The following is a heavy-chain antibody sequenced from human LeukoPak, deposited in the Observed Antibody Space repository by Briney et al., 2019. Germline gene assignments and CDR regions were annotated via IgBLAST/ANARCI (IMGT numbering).Heavy chain of an antibody. V-gene: IGHV4-38-2*01. CDR1: GYSISSGYY. CDR2: ISYSGTN. D-gene: IGHD7-27*01. Sequence: KPSETLSLTCAVSGYSISSGYYWGWIRQPPGKGLEWIGSISYSGTNYNNPSLKSRVSISIDTSKNQFSVKLTSVTAADTAMYYCASLGTLRSWGQGTLVTVSS. J-gene: IGHJ5*02. CDR3: ASLGTLRS.